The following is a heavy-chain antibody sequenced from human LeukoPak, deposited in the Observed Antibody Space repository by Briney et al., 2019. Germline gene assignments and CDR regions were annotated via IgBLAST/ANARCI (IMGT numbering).Heavy chain of an antibody. D-gene: IGHD2-15*01. CDR1: GGSISSYY. J-gene: IGHJ6*02. Sequence: SETLSLTCTVSGGSISSYYWSWIRQPPGKGLEWIGYIYYSGSTNYNPSLKSRVTISVDTSKNQFSLKLSSVTAADTAVYYCAGGGYCSGGSCWYYYYYGMDVRGQGTTVTVSS. CDR3: AGGGYCSGGSCWYYYYYGMDV. CDR2: IYYSGST. V-gene: IGHV4-59*01.